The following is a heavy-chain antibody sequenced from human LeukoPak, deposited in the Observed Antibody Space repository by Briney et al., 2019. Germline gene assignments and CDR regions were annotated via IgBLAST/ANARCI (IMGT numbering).Heavy chain of an antibody. CDR1: GSTFSNSW. D-gene: IGHD4-17*01. J-gene: IGHJ5*02. V-gene: IGHV3-74*01. CDR2: MNGDGSTI. CDR3: AKDDYGDYFPNWFDP. Sequence: PGGSLRLSCGASGSTFSNSWMHWVRQAPGKGLVWVSYMNGDGSTISHADSLKGRFIMSRDNAKNTLYLQMNSLRAEDTAVYYCAKDDYGDYFPNWFDPWGQGTLVTVSS.